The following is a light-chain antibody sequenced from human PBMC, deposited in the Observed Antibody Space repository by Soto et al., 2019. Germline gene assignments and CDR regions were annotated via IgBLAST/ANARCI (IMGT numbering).Light chain of an antibody. CDR1: QSIGSY. J-gene: IGKJ4*01. V-gene: IGKV3-11*01. CDR3: QQRSDWPTPT. CDR2: DAS. Sequence: IALTQSPATLSLSPGERATLSCRASQSIGSYLAWYQQVPGQAPRLLIYDASNRATGIPVRFSGTGSGTDFTLTISSLEPEDFAVYYCQQRSDWPTPTFGGGTKVEIK.